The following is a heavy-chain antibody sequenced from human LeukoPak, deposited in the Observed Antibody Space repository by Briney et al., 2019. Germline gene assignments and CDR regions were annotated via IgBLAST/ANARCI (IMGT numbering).Heavy chain of an antibody. CDR3: VKDRRYAGNSELSWFDP. V-gene: IGHV3-23*01. D-gene: IGHD4-23*01. J-gene: IGHJ5*02. Sequence: GGSLRLSCAASGFTFSNYAMTWVRQAPGKGLEWVSTISGTGVFTTSTYYADSVKGRFTISRDNSDNKLYLQMDGLRADDTAVYYCVKDRRYAGNSELSWFDPWGQGTLVTVSP. CDR1: GFTFSNYA. CDR2: ISGTGVFTTST.